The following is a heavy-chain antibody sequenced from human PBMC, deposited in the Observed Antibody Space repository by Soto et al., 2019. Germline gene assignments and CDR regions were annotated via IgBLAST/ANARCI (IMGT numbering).Heavy chain of an antibody. CDR3: ATSLYGDHVFDS. J-gene: IGHJ4*02. Sequence: HVQLQESGPGLVKPAGTLALTCAVSGGSIDSHDWWTWVRQPPGEGLEWIGDISHSGSTKYNPSLGSRVTISLDRSKNHFSVRLNSVTAADTAIYYCATSLYGDHVFDSWGQGTLATVSS. D-gene: IGHD3-16*01. CDR2: ISHSGST. CDR1: GGSIDSHDW. V-gene: IGHV4-4*02.